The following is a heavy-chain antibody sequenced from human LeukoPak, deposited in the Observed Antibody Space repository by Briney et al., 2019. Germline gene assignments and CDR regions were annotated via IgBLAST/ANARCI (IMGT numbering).Heavy chain of an antibody. Sequence: GGFLRLSCAASGFTFSNYWMNWVRQAPGKGLQWVANIKQDGSEKYYVDSVKGRFTISRDNAKNSLYLQMNSLRAEDTAVYYCARKLYGSGSWNTFDFWGQGTMVTVSS. CDR1: GFTFSNYW. CDR3: ARKLYGSGSWNTFDF. CDR2: IKQDGSEK. V-gene: IGHV3-7*01. D-gene: IGHD3-10*01. J-gene: IGHJ3*01.